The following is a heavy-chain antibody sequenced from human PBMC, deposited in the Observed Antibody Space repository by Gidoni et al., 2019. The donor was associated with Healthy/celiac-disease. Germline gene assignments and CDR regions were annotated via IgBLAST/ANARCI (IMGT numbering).Heavy chain of an antibody. CDR1: GGSISSYY. Sequence: QVQLQESGPGLVKPSETLSLPCTVSGGSISSYYWSWIRQPPGKGLEWIGYIYYSGSTNYNPSLKSRVTISVDTSKNQFSLKLSSVTAADTAVYYCARTYYDILKRPDAFDIWGQGTMVTVSS. V-gene: IGHV4-59*01. CDR2: IYYSGST. J-gene: IGHJ3*02. D-gene: IGHD3-9*01. CDR3: ARTYYDILKRPDAFDI.